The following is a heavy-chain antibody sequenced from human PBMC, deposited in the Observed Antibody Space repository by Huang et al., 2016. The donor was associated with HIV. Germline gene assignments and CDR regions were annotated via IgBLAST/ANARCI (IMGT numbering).Heavy chain of an antibody. D-gene: IGHD7-27*01. Sequence: QLQLQESGPGLVKPSETLSLTCSVTGGSINSDNYYWGWIRQPPGKGLEWVGSVFYKGSPHHNPSLKSRVTMSADASKNQFSRKLNSVTATDTAIYYCTRHRTFGLGIHEEGFDIWGQGTMVTVSS. J-gene: IGHJ3*02. V-gene: IGHV4-39*01. CDR3: TRHRTFGLGIHEEGFDI. CDR2: VFYKGSP. CDR1: GGSINSDNYY.